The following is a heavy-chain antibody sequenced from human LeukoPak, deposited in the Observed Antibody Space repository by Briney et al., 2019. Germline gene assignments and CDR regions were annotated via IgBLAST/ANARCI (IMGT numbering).Heavy chain of an antibody. J-gene: IGHJ4*02. CDR1: GGTFSSYA. CDR3: ASQPGYDYVWGSYRYTTSGFDY. D-gene: IGHD3-16*02. CDR2: IIPIFGTA. Sequence: GSSVKVSCKASGGTFSSYAISWVRQAPGQGLEWMGGIIPIFGTANYAQKFRGRVTITADESTSTAYMELSSLRSEDTAVYYCASQPGYDYVWGSYRYTTSGFDYWGQGTLVTVSS. V-gene: IGHV1-69*01.